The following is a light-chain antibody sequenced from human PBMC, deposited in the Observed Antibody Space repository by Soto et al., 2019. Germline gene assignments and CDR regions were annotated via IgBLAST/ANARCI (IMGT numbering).Light chain of an antibody. CDR2: EVS. CDR3: DSYTSSRAYV. J-gene: IGLJ1*01. CDR1: SSDVGGYNY. V-gene: IGLV2-14*01. Sequence: QSMLAQPASLSGSPGQSITISCTGTSSDVGGYNYVSWYQQQAGKAPKLIIHEVSNRPSGVSNRFSGSKSGNTASLTISGLQAEDEADYYCDSYTSSRAYVFGIGTKVTVL.